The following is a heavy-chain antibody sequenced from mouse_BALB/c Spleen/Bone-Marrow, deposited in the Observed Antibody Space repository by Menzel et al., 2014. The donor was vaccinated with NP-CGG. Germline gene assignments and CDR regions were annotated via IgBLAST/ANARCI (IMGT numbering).Heavy chain of an antibody. D-gene: IGHD3-1*01. CDR1: GHTFTSYW. V-gene: IGHV1-69*02. Sequence: VQLQQSGAELVKPGASVKLSCKASGHTFTSYWMHWVKQRPGQGLEWIGEIDPSDSYTNYNQKFKGKATLTVDKSSSTAYMQLSSLTSEDSAVYYCATARATSYAMDYWGQGTSVTVSS. CDR3: ATARATSYAMDY. J-gene: IGHJ4*01. CDR2: IDPSDSYT.